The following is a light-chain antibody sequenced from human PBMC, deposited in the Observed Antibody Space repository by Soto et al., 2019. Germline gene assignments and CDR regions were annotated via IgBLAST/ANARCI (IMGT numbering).Light chain of an antibody. CDR2: DAS. CDR3: HQYNFYSRVA. Sequence: DIQMTQSPSILSASVGDRVTITCRASQSISGWLAWYQQKPGKAPKLLIFDASSLDSGVPSRFSGSGSGTEFTLTITSLQADDFATYYCHQYNFYSRVAFGQGTQVES. CDR1: QSISGW. J-gene: IGKJ2*01. V-gene: IGKV1-5*01.